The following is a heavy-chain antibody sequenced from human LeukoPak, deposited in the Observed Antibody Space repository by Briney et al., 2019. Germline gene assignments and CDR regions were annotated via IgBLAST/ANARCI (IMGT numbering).Heavy chain of an antibody. CDR3: ANRGRFYFDY. V-gene: IGHV3-23*01. D-gene: IGHD3-10*01. Sequence: GGSLGLSCAASGFTFSSCAMSWVRQAPGKGLEWVSSISSGGDTYYADSVKGRFTISRDNSKNTLYLQMNSLRAEDTAVYYCANRGRFYFDYWGQGTLVTVSS. CDR1: GFTFSSCA. CDR2: ISSGGDT. J-gene: IGHJ4*02.